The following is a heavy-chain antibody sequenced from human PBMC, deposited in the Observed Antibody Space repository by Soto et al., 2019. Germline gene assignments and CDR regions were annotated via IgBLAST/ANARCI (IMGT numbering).Heavy chain of an antibody. CDR2: INHSGST. D-gene: IGHD2-2*01. J-gene: IGHJ5*02. CDR3: ARGKIGYCSSTSCYRKYNWFDP. Sequence: SETLSLTCAVYGGSFSGYYWSGIRQPPGKGLEWIGEINHSGSTNYNPSLKSRVTISVDTSKNQFSLKLSSVTAADTAVYYCARGKIGYCSSTSCYRKYNWFDPWGQGTLVTVSS. V-gene: IGHV4-34*01. CDR1: GGSFSGYY.